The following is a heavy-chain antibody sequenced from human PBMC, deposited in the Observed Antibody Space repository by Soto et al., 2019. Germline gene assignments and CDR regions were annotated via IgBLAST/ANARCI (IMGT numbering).Heavy chain of an antibody. V-gene: IGHV4-30-4*01. Sequence: SETLSLTCTVSGGSISSGDYYWSWIRQPPGKGLEWIGYIYYSGSTYYNPSLKSRVTISVDTSKNQFSLKLSSVTAADTAVYYCAKGGYSYGEGYFDYWGQGTLVTVSS. CDR2: IYYSGST. CDR3: AKGGYSYGEGYFDY. J-gene: IGHJ4*02. D-gene: IGHD5-18*01. CDR1: GGSISSGDYY.